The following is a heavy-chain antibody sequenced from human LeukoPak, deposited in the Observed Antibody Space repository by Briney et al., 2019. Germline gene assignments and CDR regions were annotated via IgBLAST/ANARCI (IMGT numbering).Heavy chain of an antibody. CDR1: GGSISSGDYY. J-gene: IGHJ4*02. CDR3: ARGGFGESLESY. Sequence: SETLSLTWTVSGGSISSGDYYWSWIRQPAGKGLEWIGRIYTSGGTNYNPSLKSRVTISADTSKNQFSLKLSSVTAADTAVYYCARGGFGESLESYWGQGTLVTVSS. V-gene: IGHV4-61*02. CDR2: IYTSGGT. D-gene: IGHD3-10*01.